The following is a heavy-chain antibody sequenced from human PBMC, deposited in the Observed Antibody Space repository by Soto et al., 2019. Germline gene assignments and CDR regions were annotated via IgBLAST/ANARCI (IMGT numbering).Heavy chain of an antibody. CDR1: GGSISSYY. D-gene: IGHD2-8*02. V-gene: IGHV4-59*01. Sequence: SETLSLTCTVSGGSISSYYWSWIRQPPGKGLEWIGYIYYSGSTNHNPSLKSRVTISVDTSKNQFSLKLSSVTAADTAVYYCARAEVLDSYYYMDVWGKGTTVTVSS. CDR3: ARAEVLDSYYYMDV. CDR2: IYYSGST. J-gene: IGHJ6*03.